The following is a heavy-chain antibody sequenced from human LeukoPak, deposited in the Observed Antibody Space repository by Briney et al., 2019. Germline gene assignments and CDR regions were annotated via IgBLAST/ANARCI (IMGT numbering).Heavy chain of an antibody. CDR3: ARGITYYYDSSGPPRDY. CDR2: ISYDGSNK. V-gene: IGHV3-30-3*01. D-gene: IGHD3-22*01. CDR1: GFTFSSYA. Sequence: PGRSLRISCAASGFTFSSYAMHWVRQAPGKGLEWVAVISYDGSNKYYADSVKGRFTISRDNSKNTLYLQMNSLRAEDTAVYYCARGITYYYDSSGPPRDYWGQRTLVTVSS. J-gene: IGHJ4*02.